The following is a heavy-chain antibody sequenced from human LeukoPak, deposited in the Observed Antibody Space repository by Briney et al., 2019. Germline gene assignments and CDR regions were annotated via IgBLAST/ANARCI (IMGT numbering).Heavy chain of an antibody. V-gene: IGHV6-1*01. Sequence: SQTLSLTCAISGDSFSSNSAAWNWLRQSPSRGLEWLGRTYYRSKWYNDYAVSVKSLITINPDTSKNQFSLQLNSVTPEDTAVYYCAREGGRGYSYGYFDYWGQGTLVTVSS. D-gene: IGHD5-18*01. J-gene: IGHJ4*02. CDR1: GDSFSSNSAA. CDR2: TYYRSKWYN. CDR3: AREGGRGYSYGYFDY.